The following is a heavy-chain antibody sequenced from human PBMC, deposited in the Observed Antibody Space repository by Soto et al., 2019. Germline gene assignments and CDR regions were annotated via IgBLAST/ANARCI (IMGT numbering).Heavy chain of an antibody. CDR1: GYTFTSYD. V-gene: IGHV1-8*01. Sequence: QVQLVQSGAEVKKPGASVKVSCKASGYTFTSYDFNWVRQATGQGLEWMGWMNPDSGNTGYSQNLQGRITLTSDITISTAYMELSHLRSHHTAVYYCVRLGPYWGQGTPVTLSS. CDR2: MNPDSGNT. J-gene: IGHJ4*02. CDR3: VRLGPY. D-gene: IGHD7-27*01.